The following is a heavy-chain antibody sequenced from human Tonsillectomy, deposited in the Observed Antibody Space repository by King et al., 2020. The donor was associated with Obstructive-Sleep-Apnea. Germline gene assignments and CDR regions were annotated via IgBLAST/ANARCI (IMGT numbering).Heavy chain of an antibody. J-gene: IGHJ4*02. Sequence: VQLQESGPALVKPSETLSLTCTVSGGSISNYYWSWIRQPPGKGLEWIGYMYYSGNTNFNPSLKSRVTISADTSKIQFSLGLSSVTAADTAVYYCARHRGVEDYGGYGDYFDYWGQGTQVTVSS. CDR1: GGSISNYY. CDR3: ARHRGVEDYGGYGDYFDY. CDR2: MYYSGNT. V-gene: IGHV4-59*08. D-gene: IGHD5-12*01.